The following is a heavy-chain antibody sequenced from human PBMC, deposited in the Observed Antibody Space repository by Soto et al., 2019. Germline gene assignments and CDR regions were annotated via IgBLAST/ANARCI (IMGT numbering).Heavy chain of an antibody. J-gene: IGHJ4*02. CDR1: GFTFSSNW. CDR3: ARDGDGF. D-gene: IGHD2-21*01. CDR2: INTDGSAT. V-gene: IGHV3-74*01. Sequence: EVQLVESGGGLVQPGGSLRLSCAASGFTFSSNWMHWVRRVPGRGLVWVARINTDGSATNYVASVKGRFTVSRDNAKNTLYLQMNSLRVEDTAVYYCARDGDGFWGQGTLVTVSS.